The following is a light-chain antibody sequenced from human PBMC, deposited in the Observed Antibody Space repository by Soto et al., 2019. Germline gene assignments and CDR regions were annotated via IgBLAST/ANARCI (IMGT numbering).Light chain of an antibody. J-gene: IGLJ1*01. Sequence: QSALTQPASVSGAPGQSITISCTGTSSDGGGYNYVSWYQQHPGKAPKLMIYEVSNRPSGVSNRFSGSKSGNTASLTISGLQAEDEADYYCSSYTISSTRYVFGTGTKLTVL. CDR1: SSDGGGYNY. CDR2: EVS. CDR3: SSYTISSTRYV. V-gene: IGLV2-14*01.